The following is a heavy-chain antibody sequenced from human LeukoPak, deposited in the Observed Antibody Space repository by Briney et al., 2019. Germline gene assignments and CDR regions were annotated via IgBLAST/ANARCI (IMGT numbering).Heavy chain of an antibody. CDR1: GGTFSSYA. J-gene: IGHJ6*04. Sequence: GASVKVSCKASGGTFSSYAISWVRQAPGQGLEWMGGIIPIFGTANYAQKFQGRVTITADESTSTAYMELSSLRSEDTAVYHCARGPAMVRGVIYYYYGMDVWGKGTTVTVSS. CDR2: IIPIFGTA. D-gene: IGHD3-10*01. CDR3: ARGPAMVRGVIYYYYGMDV. V-gene: IGHV1-69*13.